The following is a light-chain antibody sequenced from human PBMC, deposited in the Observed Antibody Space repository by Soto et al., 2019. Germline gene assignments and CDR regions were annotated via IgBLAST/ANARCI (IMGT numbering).Light chain of an antibody. CDR2: GTS. V-gene: IGKV3-20*01. CDR1: QTIGRNY. Sequence: EIVLTQSPGTLSLFPGETATLSCRASQTIGRNYSAWYQQKPGQAPRLLIFGTSSRATGIPDRFSGSGSGTDFTLSISGLEPEDFAVYYCQQYASSPLLTFGGGTKVDIK. J-gene: IGKJ4*01. CDR3: QQYASSPLLT.